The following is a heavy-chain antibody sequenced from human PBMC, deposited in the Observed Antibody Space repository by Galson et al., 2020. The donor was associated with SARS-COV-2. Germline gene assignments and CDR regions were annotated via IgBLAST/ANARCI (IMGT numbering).Heavy chain of an antibody. CDR3: ARRDYGSYWYVDL. J-gene: IGHJ2*01. V-gene: IGHV4-39*07. Sequence: ASATLSLTCIVSGGSISSSSYYWGWIRQPPGKGLEWIGSIYYSGSADFNPSRKSRVTMSVDTSNNQFSVKLSSVTAADTAVYYCARRDYGSYWYVDLWGRGILVSVSS. CDR1: GGSISSSSYY. D-gene: IGHD4-17*01. CDR2: IYYSGSA.